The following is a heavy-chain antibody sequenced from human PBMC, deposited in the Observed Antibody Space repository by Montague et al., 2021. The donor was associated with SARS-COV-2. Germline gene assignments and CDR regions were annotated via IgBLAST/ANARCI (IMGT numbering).Heavy chain of an antibody. CDR1: GFNFPRYC. CDR2: ICDGVRRI. Sequence: SLRLSCAASGFNFPRYCMHWVRQSPGQGLEWVARICDGVRRISYADSVRDRFTVSRDNAKNTLSLLMNNLSGKDTAVYYCVRDGGDDKHDWWFDLWGRGTHVSVSS. CDR3: VRDGGDDKHDWWFDL. D-gene: IGHD2-21*02. V-gene: IGHV3-74*01. J-gene: IGHJ2*01.